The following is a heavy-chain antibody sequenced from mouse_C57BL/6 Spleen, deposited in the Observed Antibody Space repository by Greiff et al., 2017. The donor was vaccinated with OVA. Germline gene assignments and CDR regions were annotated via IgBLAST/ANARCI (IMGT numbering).Heavy chain of an antibody. CDR3: ARQRVTTVVATDWYFDV. D-gene: IGHD1-1*01. V-gene: IGHV5-9*01. CDR2: LSGGGGNT. J-gene: IGHJ1*03. CDR1: GFTFSSYT. Sequence: EVKLVESGGGLVKPGGSLKLSCAASGFTFSSYTMSWVRQTPEKRLEWVATLSGGGGNTYYPDSVKGRFTISRDNAKNTLYLQMSSLRSEDTALYYCARQRVTTVVATDWYFDVWGTGTTVTVSS.